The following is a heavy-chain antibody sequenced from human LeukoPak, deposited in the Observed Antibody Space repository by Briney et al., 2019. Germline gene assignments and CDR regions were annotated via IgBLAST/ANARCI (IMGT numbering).Heavy chain of an antibody. Sequence: GGSLRLSCAASGFTVSSNYMSWVRQAPGKGLEWVSVISGSGGSTYYADSVKGRFTISRDNSKNTLYLQMNSLRAEDTAVYYCAKDCLGRTAFDIWGQGTMVTVSS. D-gene: IGHD5/OR15-5a*01. CDR3: AKDCLGRTAFDI. CDR2: ISGSGGST. CDR1: GFTVSSNY. J-gene: IGHJ3*02. V-gene: IGHV3-23*01.